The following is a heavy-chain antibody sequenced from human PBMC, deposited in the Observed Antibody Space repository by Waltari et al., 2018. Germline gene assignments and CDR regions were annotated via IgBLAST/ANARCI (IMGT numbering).Heavy chain of an antibody. CDR3: ARDGVDRAFDI. CDR1: GGSISSGGYY. Sequence: QVQLQESGPGLVKPSQTLSLTCTVSGGSISSGGYYWSWIRQHPGKGLEWIGYIYHSGSTYHNPSLKSRVTISVDRSKNQFSLKLSSVTAADTAVYYCARDGVDRAFDIWGQGTMVTVSS. CDR2: IYHSGST. J-gene: IGHJ3*02. D-gene: IGHD2-15*01. V-gene: IGHV4-31*03.